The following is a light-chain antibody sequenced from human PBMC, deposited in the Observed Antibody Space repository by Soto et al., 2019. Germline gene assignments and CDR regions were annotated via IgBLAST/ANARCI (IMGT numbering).Light chain of an antibody. Sequence: QSALTQPRSVSGSPGQSVTISCTGTSSDVGGYNYVSWYQQHPGKAPKLMIYDVSKRPSGVPDRFSGSKSGNTASLTISGLQADDEAAYYCCSYAVSYPLFGGGTKVTVL. V-gene: IGLV2-11*01. CDR2: DVS. J-gene: IGLJ2*01. CDR1: SSDVGGYNY. CDR3: CSYAVSYPL.